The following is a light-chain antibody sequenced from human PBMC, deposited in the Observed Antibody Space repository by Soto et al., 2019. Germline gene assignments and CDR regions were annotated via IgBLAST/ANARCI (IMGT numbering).Light chain of an antibody. J-gene: IGKJ1*01. CDR1: QTISSG. CDR3: QQYKSYKT. Sequence: DIPMTQAPSTLSASVGDRVTITCRASQTISSGLAWYQQKPVKAPKVLIYDASTLESRVPSRFSGSGSVTEFTLTISSLQPDDFATYYCQQYKSYKTFGQGTTVEIK. V-gene: IGKV1-5*01. CDR2: DAS.